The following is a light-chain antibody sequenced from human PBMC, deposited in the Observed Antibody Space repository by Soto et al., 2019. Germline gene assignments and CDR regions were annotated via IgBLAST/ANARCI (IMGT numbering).Light chain of an antibody. V-gene: IGKV2-28*01. CDR1: QSLLHSNGYNY. CDR3: MQAIETLIT. Sequence: DIVMTQSPLSLPVTPGEPASISCRSSQSLLHSNGYNYLDWYLQKPGQSPQLLIYLGSNRASGVLDRFSVSGSGTDFTLKISRVEAEDVGVYYCMQAIETLITFGQGTRLEIK. CDR2: LGS. J-gene: IGKJ5*01.